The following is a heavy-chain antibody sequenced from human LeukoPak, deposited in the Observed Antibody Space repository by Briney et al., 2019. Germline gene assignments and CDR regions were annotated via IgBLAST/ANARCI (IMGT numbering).Heavy chain of an antibody. J-gene: IGHJ4*02. Sequence: ASVKVSCKASGYTFTGYYMHWVRQAPGQGLEWMGWINPNSGGTNYAQKFQGRVTMTRDTSISTAYMELSRLRSDDTAVYYCARINYDYVWGSYRSPPHLDYWGQGTLVTVSS. CDR1: GYTFTGYY. V-gene: IGHV1-2*02. CDR3: ARINYDYVWGSYRSPPHLDY. D-gene: IGHD3-16*02. CDR2: INPNSGGT.